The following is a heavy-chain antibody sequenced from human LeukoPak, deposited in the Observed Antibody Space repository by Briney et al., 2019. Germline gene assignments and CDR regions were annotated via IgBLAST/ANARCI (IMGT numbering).Heavy chain of an antibody. D-gene: IGHD5-12*01. Sequence: SGTLSLTCTVSGCSISNSTYHWGWIPQPPGKGLEWIRSIYYSGSTYYNPSLKSRVTISVDTSKNQFSPKMTSVTAADTAVYYCARTGYLGIDNWGQGTLVTVSS. CDR3: ARTGYLGIDN. V-gene: IGHV4-39*01. J-gene: IGHJ4*02. CDR2: IYYSGST. CDR1: GCSISNSTYH.